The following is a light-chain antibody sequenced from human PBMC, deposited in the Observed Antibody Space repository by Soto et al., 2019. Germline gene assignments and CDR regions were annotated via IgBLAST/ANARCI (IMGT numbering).Light chain of an antibody. CDR2: GAS. V-gene: IGKV3-15*01. CDR3: QQYNSWTLIT. CDR1: QSISGK. J-gene: IGKJ5*01. Sequence: EIVMTQSPATLSVYPGERATLSCRASQSISGKLAWYQQRPGQAPRLLVYGASTRATGIPARFSATGSGTEFTLTISILQSDDFAVYYCQQYNSWTLITFGQGTRLEIK.